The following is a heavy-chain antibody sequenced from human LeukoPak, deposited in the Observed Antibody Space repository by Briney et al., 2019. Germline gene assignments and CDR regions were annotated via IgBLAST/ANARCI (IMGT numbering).Heavy chain of an antibody. CDR2: ISSSSSTI. CDR1: GFTFSRYK. D-gene: IGHD6-19*01. CDR3: ARDSSGFDY. Sequence: GGSLRLSCAASGFTFSRYKMNWVRQAPGKGLEWVSYISSSSSTIHYADSVRGQFTISRDDAKNSLYLQMNSLRAEDTAMYYCARDSSGFDYWGQGTLVTVSS. V-gene: IGHV3-48*04. J-gene: IGHJ4*02.